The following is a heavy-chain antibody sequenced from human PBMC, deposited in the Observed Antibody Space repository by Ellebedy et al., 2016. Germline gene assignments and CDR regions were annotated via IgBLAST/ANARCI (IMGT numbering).Heavy chain of an antibody. CDR1: GYTFTTSS. J-gene: IGHJ4*02. CDR2: VNTFSGNT. D-gene: IGHD3-10*01. CDR3: AKTSGWGYGEN. Sequence: ASVKVSCXASGYTFTTSSITWVRQVPGQGLEWMGFVNTFSGNTKFAQKFQGRVSMTTDSSTHTAYMDLRSLRSDDTAMYYCAKTSGWGYGENWGQGTLVTVSS. V-gene: IGHV1-18*04.